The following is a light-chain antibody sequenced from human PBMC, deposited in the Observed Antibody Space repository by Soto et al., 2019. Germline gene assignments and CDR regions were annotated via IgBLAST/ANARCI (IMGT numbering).Light chain of an antibody. V-gene: IGLV4-69*01. Sequence: QLVLTQSPSASASLGASVKLTCTLSSGHSSYAIAWHQQQPKKGPRYLMKLNNDGSHSKGDGIPDRFSGSSSGAERYLTISSLQSEDEADYYCQTWVTGSWVFGGGTKLTVL. J-gene: IGLJ3*02. CDR1: SGHSSYA. CDR2: LNNDGSH. CDR3: QTWVTGSWV.